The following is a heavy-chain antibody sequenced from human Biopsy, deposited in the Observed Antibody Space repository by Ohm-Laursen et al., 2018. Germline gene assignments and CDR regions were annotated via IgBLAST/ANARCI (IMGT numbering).Heavy chain of an antibody. Sequence: SVKASCKASGFTFNTSGIHWVRQARGQRLEWIGWIVVGGGNTNYAQKFQERGTITRDMSTSTVYTERSSLRFEDTAVYYSARRPNCVGDCSSGFDYGGQGTLVTVSS. CDR2: IVVGGGNT. J-gene: IGHJ4*02. D-gene: IGHD2-21*02. CDR1: GFTFNTSG. V-gene: IGHV1-58*02. CDR3: ARRPNCVGDCSSGFDY.